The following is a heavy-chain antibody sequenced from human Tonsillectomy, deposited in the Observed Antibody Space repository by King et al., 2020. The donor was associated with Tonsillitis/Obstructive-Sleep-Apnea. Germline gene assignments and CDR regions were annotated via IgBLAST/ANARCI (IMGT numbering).Heavy chain of an antibody. V-gene: IGHV1-2*02. J-gene: IGHJ6*02. CDR3: AREYSSLVRGVHYYYYGMDV. D-gene: IGHD6-13*01. CDR1: GYTFTGYY. CDR2: INPNSGGT. Sequence: HVQLVESGAEVKKPGASVKVSCKASGYTFTGYYMHWVRQAPGQGLEWMGWINPNSGGTKYAQKFKGRVTMTRDKSISTAYMELSRLRSDDPAVYYCAREYSSLVRGVHYYYYGMDVWGQGTTVTVSS.